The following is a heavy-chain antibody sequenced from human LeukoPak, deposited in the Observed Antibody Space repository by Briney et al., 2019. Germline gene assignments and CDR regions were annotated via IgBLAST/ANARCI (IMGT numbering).Heavy chain of an antibody. CDR2: ISGSGGST. Sequence: PGGSLRLSCAVSGFTFSSYAMSWVRQAPGKGLEWVSAISGSGGSTYYADSVKGRFTISRDNSKNTLYLQMNSLRADDTAVYYCAKGNGDHAIHPDYWGQGTLVTVSS. CDR1: GFTFSSYA. D-gene: IGHD4-17*01. J-gene: IGHJ4*02. CDR3: AKGNGDHAIHPDY. V-gene: IGHV3-23*01.